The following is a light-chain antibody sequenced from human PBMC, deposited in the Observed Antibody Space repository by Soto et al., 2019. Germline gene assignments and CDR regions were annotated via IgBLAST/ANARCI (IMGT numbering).Light chain of an antibody. J-gene: IGLJ1*01. CDR3: SSYTSRSTLV. Sequence: QSDLTQPASVSGSPGQSITISCTGTSSDVGGYNYVSWYQQHPGKAPKLMIYEVSNRPSGVSNRFSGSKSGNTASLTISGLQADDEADYYCSSYTSRSTLVFGTGTKVTVL. CDR1: SSDVGGYNY. V-gene: IGLV2-14*01. CDR2: EVS.